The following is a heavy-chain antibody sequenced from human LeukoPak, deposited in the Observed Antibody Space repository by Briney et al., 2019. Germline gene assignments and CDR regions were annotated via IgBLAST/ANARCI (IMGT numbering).Heavy chain of an antibody. CDR2: IRSSSSII. Sequence: GGSLRLSCAASGFTFSTYSMNWVRQSPGKGPEWASYIRSSSSIIHYADSVKGRFTISRDNAKSSLYLQMNSLRDEDTAVYYCARNLYDFLTGFDSWGQGTLVTVSS. J-gene: IGHJ4*02. CDR3: ARNLYDFLTGFDS. D-gene: IGHD3-9*01. V-gene: IGHV3-48*02. CDR1: GFTFSTYS.